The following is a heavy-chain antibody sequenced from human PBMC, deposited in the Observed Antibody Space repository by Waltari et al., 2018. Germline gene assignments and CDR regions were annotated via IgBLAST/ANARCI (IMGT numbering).Heavy chain of an antibody. D-gene: IGHD5-18*01. J-gene: IGHJ4*02. Sequence: QVQLVQSGAEVKKPGASVKVSCKASGYTFTTYAMHWVRQAPGQRLEWMGWINAGNGNTKYSQKFQGRVTITRDTSASTAYMGLSSLRSEDTAVYYCARGSLVDTALVTDYWGQGTLVTVSS. V-gene: IGHV1-3*01. CDR1: GYTFTTYA. CDR3: ARGSLVDTALVTDY. CDR2: INAGNGNT.